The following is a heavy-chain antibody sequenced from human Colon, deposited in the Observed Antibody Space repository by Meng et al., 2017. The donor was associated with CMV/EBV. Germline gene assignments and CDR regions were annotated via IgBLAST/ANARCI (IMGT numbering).Heavy chain of an antibody. J-gene: IGHJ6*02. CDR3: ARGGVGKVPGYYYYGMDV. V-gene: IGHV1-69*04. CDR1: GDTFNNFV. CDR2: IIASLART. Sequence: SVKVSCKASGDTFNNFVFNWIRQAPGQGLEWVGRIIASLARTNHAQKFQGRVSITADSSTNTAYMELSSLRSDDTAVYYCARGGVGKVPGYYYYGMDVWGQGTTVTVSS. D-gene: IGHD3-10*01.